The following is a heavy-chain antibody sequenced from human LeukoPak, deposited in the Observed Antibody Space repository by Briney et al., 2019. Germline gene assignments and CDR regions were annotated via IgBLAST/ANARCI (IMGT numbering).Heavy chain of an antibody. J-gene: IGHJ6*02. V-gene: IGHV3-66*02. CDR2: IYSGGST. CDR1: GFTVSNNY. CDR3: ARAGGFTAGMDV. Sequence: GGSLRLSCAASGFTVSNNYMSWVRQAPGKGLVWVSIIYSGGSTYYADSVKGRFTISRDNSKNTLYLQMNSLRAEDTAVYYCARAGGFTAGMDVWGQGTTVTVSS. D-gene: IGHD3-10*01.